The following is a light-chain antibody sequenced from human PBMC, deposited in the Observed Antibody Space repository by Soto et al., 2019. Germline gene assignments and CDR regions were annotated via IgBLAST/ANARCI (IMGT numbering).Light chain of an antibody. J-gene: IGKJ1*01. Sequence: EIVMTQSPATLSVSPGERATLSCRASQSVSSNLAWYQQKPGQAPGLLIYGASTRATGIPARFSGSGSGTEFTLTISSLQSEDFAVYYCQQYNNWWTFGQGTKVDNK. CDR3: QQYNNWWT. CDR1: QSVSSN. V-gene: IGKV3-15*01. CDR2: GAS.